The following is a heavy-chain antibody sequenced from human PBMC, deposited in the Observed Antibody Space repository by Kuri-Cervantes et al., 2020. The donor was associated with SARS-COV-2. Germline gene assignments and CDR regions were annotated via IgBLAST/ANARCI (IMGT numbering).Heavy chain of an antibody. CDR2: ISYDGSNK. V-gene: IGHV3-30*04. CDR1: GFTFSSYA. J-gene: IGHJ3*02. D-gene: IGHD1-26*01. Sequence: GGSLRLSCAASGFTFSSYAMHWVRRAPGKGLEWVAVISYDGSNKYYADSVKGRFTISRDNSKNTLYLQMNSLRAEDTAVYYCARDEDSGSYYPDAFDIWGQGTMVTVSS. CDR3: ARDEDSGSYYPDAFDI.